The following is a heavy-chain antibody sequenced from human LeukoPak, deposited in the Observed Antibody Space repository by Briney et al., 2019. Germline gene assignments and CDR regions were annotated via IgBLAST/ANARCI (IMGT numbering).Heavy chain of an antibody. J-gene: IGHJ4*02. D-gene: IGHD6-25*01. CDR2: IKSKTDGGTT. V-gene: IGHV3-15*01. Sequence: PGGSLRLSCAASGFTFSSYSMNWVRQAPGKGLEWVGRIKSKTDGGTTDYAAPVKGRFTISRDDSKNTLYLQMNSLKTEDTAVYYCTTHSSEDLTSVDYWGQGTLVTVSS. CDR3: TTHSSEDLTSVDY. CDR1: GFTFSSYS.